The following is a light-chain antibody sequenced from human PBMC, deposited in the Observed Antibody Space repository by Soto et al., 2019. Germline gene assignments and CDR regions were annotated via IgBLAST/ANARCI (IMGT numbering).Light chain of an antibody. CDR2: AAS. CDR3: QQSYSAPRT. Sequence: DIQMTQSPSSLSASVGDRVTITCRASQRISTYLHWYQQKPGKAPKLLIYAASSLQSGVPSRFSSSGSGTDFTLTISSLQPEDFATYYCQQSYSAPRTFGQGTKVEIK. V-gene: IGKV1-39*01. CDR1: QRISTY. J-gene: IGKJ1*01.